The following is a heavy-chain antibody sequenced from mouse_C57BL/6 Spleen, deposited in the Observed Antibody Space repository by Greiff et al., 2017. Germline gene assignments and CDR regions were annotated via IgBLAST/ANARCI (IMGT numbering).Heavy chain of an antibody. J-gene: IGHJ2*01. D-gene: IGHD2-4*01. Sequence: QVQLQQPGAELVKPGASVKMSCKASGYTFTRYWITWVKQRPGQGLEWIGDIYPGSGSTNYNEKFKSKATLTVYTSSSTAYMQLSSLTSEDSAVYYCARTYYDYDPFDYWGQGTTLTVSS. CDR2: IYPGSGST. V-gene: IGHV1-55*01. CDR3: ARTYYDYDPFDY. CDR1: GYTFTRYW.